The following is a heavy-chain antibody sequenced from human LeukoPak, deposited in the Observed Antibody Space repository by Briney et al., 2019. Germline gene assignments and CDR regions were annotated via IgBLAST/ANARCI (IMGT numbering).Heavy chain of an antibody. D-gene: IGHD6-6*01. CDR3: ARDLYSSCSEAYWFDP. J-gene: IGHJ5*02. Sequence: ASVKVSCKASGYTFTGYYMHWVRQAPGQGLEWMGWINPNSGGTNYAQKFQGRVTMTRDTSISTAYMELSRLRSDDTAAYYCARDLYSSCSEAYWFDPWGQGTLVTVSS. CDR2: INPNSGGT. CDR1: GYTFTGYY. V-gene: IGHV1-2*02.